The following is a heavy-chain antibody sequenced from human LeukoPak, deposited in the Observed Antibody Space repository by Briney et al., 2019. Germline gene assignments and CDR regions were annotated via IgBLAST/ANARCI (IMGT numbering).Heavy chain of an antibody. D-gene: IGHD2-2*01. CDR1: GFTFSSYA. V-gene: IGHV3-23*01. Sequence: PGGSLRLSCAASGFTFSSYAMTWVRQAPGKGLEWVSTISDSGGSTYYANSVKGRFTLSRDNSNNTLFVQMNSLGAEDTAVYYCAKSHSVVSRGYFDYWGQGILVTVSS. J-gene: IGHJ4*02. CDR3: AKSHSVVSRGYFDY. CDR2: ISDSGGST.